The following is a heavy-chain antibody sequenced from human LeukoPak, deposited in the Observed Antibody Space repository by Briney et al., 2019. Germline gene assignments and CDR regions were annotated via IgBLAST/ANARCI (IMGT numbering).Heavy chain of an antibody. J-gene: IGHJ3*02. CDR2: IIPIFGTA. V-gene: IGHV1-69*06. CDR1: GYTFTKSY. D-gene: IGHD1-14*01. Sequence: VASVKVSCKASGYTFTKSYIHWVRQAPGQGLEWMGGIIPIFGTANYAQKFQGRVTITADKSTSTAYMELSSLRSEDTAVYYCARSPRIDAFDIWGQGTMVTVSS. CDR3: ARSPRIDAFDI.